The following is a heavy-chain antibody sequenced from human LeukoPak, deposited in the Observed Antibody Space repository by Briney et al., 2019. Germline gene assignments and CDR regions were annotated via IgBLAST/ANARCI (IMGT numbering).Heavy chain of an antibody. CDR2: MNPNSGNT. CDR3: AASLRFLEWLLFDY. CDR1: GYTFTSYD. V-gene: IGHV1-8*02. Sequence: ASVKVSCKASGYTFTSYDINWVRQATGQGLEWMGWMNPNSGNTGYAQKFQGRVTMTEDTSTDTAYMELSSLRSEDTAVYYCAASLRFLEWLLFDYWGQGTLVTVSS. J-gene: IGHJ4*02. D-gene: IGHD3-3*01.